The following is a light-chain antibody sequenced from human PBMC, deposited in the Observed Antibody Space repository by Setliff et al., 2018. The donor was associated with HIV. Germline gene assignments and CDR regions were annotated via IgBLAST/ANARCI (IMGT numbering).Light chain of an antibody. CDR1: NSNIGINY. CDR2: DNN. V-gene: IGLV1-51*01. Sequence: QSVLTQPPSVSAAPGQKVTISCSGSNSNIGINYVSWYQQFPGTAPKLLIYDNNKRPSAIPDRFSGSKSGTSATLAITGLQTGDEAEYYCGTWDTGLSGGVFGTGTKVTVL. CDR3: GTWDTGLSGGV. J-gene: IGLJ1*01.